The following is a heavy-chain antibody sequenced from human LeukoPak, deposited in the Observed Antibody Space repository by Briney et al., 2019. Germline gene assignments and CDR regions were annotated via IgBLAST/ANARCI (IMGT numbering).Heavy chain of an antibody. Sequence: GASVKVSCKASGGTFSSYAISWVRQAPGQGLEWMGRIIPILGIANYAQKFQGRVTITADKSTSTAYMELSSLRSEDTAVYYCARSGYSYGYNWFDPWGQGTLVTVSS. J-gene: IGHJ5*02. V-gene: IGHV1-69*04. CDR2: IIPILGIA. CDR1: GGTFSSYA. CDR3: ARSGYSYGYNWFDP. D-gene: IGHD5-18*01.